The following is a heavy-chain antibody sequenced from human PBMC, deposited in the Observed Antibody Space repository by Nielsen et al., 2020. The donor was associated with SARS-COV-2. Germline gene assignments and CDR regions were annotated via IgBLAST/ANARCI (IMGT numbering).Heavy chain of an antibody. D-gene: IGHD1-7*01. Sequence: GGSLRLSCAASGFTFSSYGMHWVRQAPGKGLEWVAVIWYDGSNKYYADSVKGRFTISRDNSKNTLYLQMNSLRAEDTAVYYCAKDHITGTTNYYYYYGMDVWGQGTTVTVSS. V-gene: IGHV3-30*02. CDR1: GFTFSSYG. CDR2: IWYDGSNK. J-gene: IGHJ6*02. CDR3: AKDHITGTTNYYYYYGMDV.